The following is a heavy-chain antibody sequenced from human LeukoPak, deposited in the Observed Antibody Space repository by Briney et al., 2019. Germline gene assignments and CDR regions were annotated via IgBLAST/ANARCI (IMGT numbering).Heavy chain of an antibody. Sequence: SETLSLTCAVYGGSFSGYYWSWIRQPPGKGLEWIGEINHSGSTNYNPSLKSRVTISVDTSKNQFSLKLSSVTAADTAVYYCARLPVYYDSSGYSRLNSFDPWGQGTLVTVSS. D-gene: IGHD3-22*01. CDR3: ARLPVYYDSSGYSRLNSFDP. CDR1: GGSFSGYY. CDR2: INHSGST. V-gene: IGHV4-34*01. J-gene: IGHJ5*02.